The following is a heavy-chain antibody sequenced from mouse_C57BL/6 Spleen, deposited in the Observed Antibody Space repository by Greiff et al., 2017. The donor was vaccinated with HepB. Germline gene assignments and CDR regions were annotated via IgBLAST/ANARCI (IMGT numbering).Heavy chain of an antibody. CDR1: GFTFSSYT. V-gene: IGHV5-9*01. Sequence: DVQLVESGGGLVKPGGSLKLSCAASGFTFSSYTMSWVRQTPEKRLEWVATISGGGGNTYYPDSVKGRFTISRDNAKNTLYLQMRSLRSEDTALYYCARPINWEEFAYWGQGTLVTVSA. D-gene: IGHD4-1*02. J-gene: IGHJ3*01. CDR3: ARPINWEEFAY. CDR2: ISGGGGNT.